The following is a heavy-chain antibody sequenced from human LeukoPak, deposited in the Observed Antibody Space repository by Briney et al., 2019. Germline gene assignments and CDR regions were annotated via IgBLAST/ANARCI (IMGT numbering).Heavy chain of an antibody. CDR3: AKDRLLNCRGDCYIFDY. V-gene: IGHV3-23*01. CDR1: GFTLRSYV. D-gene: IGHD2-21*02. Sequence: GGSLRLSCVASGFTLRSYVMNWVRQTPGKGLEWVSSISGSGDSTFYADSVKGRFSISRGNSKNTLYLQVNGLRTEDTAVYYCAKDRLLNCRGDCYIFDYWGQGTVVTVSS. J-gene: IGHJ4*02. CDR2: ISGSGDST.